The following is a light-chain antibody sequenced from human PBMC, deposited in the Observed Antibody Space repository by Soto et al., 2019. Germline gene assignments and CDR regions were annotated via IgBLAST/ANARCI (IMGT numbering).Light chain of an antibody. J-gene: IGLJ2*01. V-gene: IGLV2-14*03. CDR2: DVS. CDR3: SSYTSSSTVV. CDR1: SRDVGGYNY. Sequence: QSALTQPASVSGSPGQSITISCTGTSRDVGGYNYVSWYQQHPGKAPKLMIYDVSNRPSGVSNRFSGSKSVNTASLTISGLQAEDEADYYCSSYTSSSTVVFGGGTKVTVL.